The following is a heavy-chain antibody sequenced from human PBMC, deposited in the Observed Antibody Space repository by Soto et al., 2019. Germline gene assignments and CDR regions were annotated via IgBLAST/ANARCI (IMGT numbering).Heavy chain of an antibody. CDR3: ARGIGDCSSTSCYPA. Sequence: GGSLRLSCAASGFTFSIYWMHWVRQAPGKGLVWVSRINSYGSSTSYADSVKGRFTISRDNAKNTLYLQMNSLRAEDTAVYYCARGIGDCSSTSCYPAWGRGTTVTVSS. CDR2: INSYGSST. J-gene: IGHJ6*02. CDR1: GFTFSIYW. D-gene: IGHD2-2*01. V-gene: IGHV3-74*01.